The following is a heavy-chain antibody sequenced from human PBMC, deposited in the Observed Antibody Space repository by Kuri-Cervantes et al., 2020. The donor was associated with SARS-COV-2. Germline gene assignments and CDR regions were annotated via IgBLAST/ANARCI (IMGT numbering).Heavy chain of an antibody. Sequence: GGSLRLSCAASGFTLDDYAMHWVRQAPGKGLEWVSLISWDGGSTYYADSVKGRFTISRDNSKNSLYLQMNSLRAEDTALYYCAKGTYPVGSYGYFDYWGQGTLVTVSS. D-gene: IGHD5-18*01. CDR2: ISWDGGST. V-gene: IGHV3-43D*03. J-gene: IGHJ4*02. CDR3: AKGTYPVGSYGYFDY. CDR1: GFTLDDYA.